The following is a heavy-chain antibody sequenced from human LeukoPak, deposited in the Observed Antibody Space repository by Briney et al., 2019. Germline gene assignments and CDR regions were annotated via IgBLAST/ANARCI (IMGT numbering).Heavy chain of an antibody. Sequence: PGGSLRLSCTTSGFTFSDYAMSWVRQAPGKGLEWVGFIRSKAYGGTTEYAASVKGRFTISRDDSKSIAYLQMNSLKTEDTAVYYCTREATFDYWGQGTLVTVSS. CDR2: IRSKAYGGTT. J-gene: IGHJ4*02. CDR1: GFTFSDYA. V-gene: IGHV3-49*04. CDR3: TREATFDY.